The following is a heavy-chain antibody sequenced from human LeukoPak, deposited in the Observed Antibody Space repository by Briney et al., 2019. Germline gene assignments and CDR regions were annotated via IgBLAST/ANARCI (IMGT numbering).Heavy chain of an antibody. Sequence: SETLSLTCTVSGGSISSYYWSWIRQPSGKGLEWIGYIYYSGSTNYNPSLKSRVTISVDTSKNQFSLKLSSVTAADTAVYYCARDTNYYDTFDAFDIWGQGTMVTVSS. D-gene: IGHD3-22*01. CDR2: IYYSGST. CDR3: ARDTNYYDTFDAFDI. V-gene: IGHV4-59*01. CDR1: GGSISSYY. J-gene: IGHJ3*02.